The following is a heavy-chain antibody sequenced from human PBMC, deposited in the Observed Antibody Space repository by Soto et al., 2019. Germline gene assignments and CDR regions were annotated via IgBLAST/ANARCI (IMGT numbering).Heavy chain of an antibody. Sequence: ASVKVSCKTSGYTFSNYGITWVRQAPGQPLEWLGWISLYSDGTNYAQKFQGRVSMTTDTSTTTAYMELRSLRSDDTAVYYCARYCSSTSCDHYFDYWGQGTLVTVSS. J-gene: IGHJ4*02. CDR1: GYTFSNYG. CDR3: ARYCSSTSCDHYFDY. V-gene: IGHV1-18*01. D-gene: IGHD2-2*01. CDR2: ISLYSDGT.